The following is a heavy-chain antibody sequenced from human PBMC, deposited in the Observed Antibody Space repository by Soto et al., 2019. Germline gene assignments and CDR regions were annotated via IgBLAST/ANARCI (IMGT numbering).Heavy chain of an antibody. CDR3: AKRIFVFRGYDLVDY. Sequence: GGSLRLSCAASGFTFSSYAMSWVRQAPGKGLEWVSAISGSGGSTYYADSVKGRFTISRDNSKNTLYLQMNSLRAEDTAVYYCAKRIFVFRGYDLVDYWGQGTLVTVSS. D-gene: IGHD5-12*01. J-gene: IGHJ4*02. CDR2: ISGSGGST. CDR1: GFTFSSYA. V-gene: IGHV3-23*01.